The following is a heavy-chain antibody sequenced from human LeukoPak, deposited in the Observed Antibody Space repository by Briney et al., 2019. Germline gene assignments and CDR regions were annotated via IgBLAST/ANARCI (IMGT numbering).Heavy chain of an antibody. CDR2: ISEGGVGS. D-gene: IGHD1-26*01. Sequence: GGSLRLSCAASGFIFSSYVMNWVRQAPGKGLEWVSGISEGGVGSNYADSVKGRFTTSRDSSKNTLYLQMNSLRAEDTAVYYCAKVRVGATIDDWGQGTLVTVSS. CDR3: AKVRVGATIDD. J-gene: IGHJ4*02. V-gene: IGHV3-23*01. CDR1: GFIFSSYV.